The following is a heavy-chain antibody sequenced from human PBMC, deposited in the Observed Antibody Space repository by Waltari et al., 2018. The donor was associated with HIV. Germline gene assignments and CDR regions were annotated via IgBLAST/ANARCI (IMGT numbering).Heavy chain of an antibody. D-gene: IGHD2-15*01. Sequence: VQLVESGGGAITTGGSLRLPCTAPRLSFISLWMDWGRQGPGKGLVWVARLNSDGSSRNYADAVKGRFVISRDNARNTVYLQLNSLRVEDTAMYFCARASHYIEFSTFDGDYYFDVWGRGTRVAVSS. V-gene: IGHV3-74*01. J-gene: IGHJ4*02. CDR1: RLSFISLW. CDR2: LNSDGSSR. CDR3: ARASHYIEFSTFDGDYYFDV.